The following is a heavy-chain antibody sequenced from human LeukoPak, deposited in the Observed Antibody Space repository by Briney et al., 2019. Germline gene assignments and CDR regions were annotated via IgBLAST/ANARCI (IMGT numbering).Heavy chain of an antibody. CDR2: IRDKANSYAT. J-gene: IGHJ4*02. V-gene: IGHV3-73*01. CDR3: TRWDCTTTGCYPFDY. CDR1: GFTFSGSA. Sequence: GGSLRLSCAASGFTFSGSAIHWVRQASGKGLEWVGRIRDKANSYATAYIASVKGRFTISRDDSKNTAYLQMSSLKTEDTAVYYCTRWDCTTTGCYPFDYWGQGTLVAVSS. D-gene: IGHD2-2*01.